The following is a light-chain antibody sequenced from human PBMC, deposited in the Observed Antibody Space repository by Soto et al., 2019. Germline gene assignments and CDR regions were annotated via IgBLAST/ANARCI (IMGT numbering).Light chain of an antibody. CDR3: QHYNNWPPWT. Sequence: EIVMTQSPATLSVSPGERATLSCRASQSVSSNLAWYQQKPGQAPRLLIYRASTRATGIPARFSGSGSGTEFTITVTSLQSEDFAVYYCQHYNNWPPWTFGQGTKVEIK. V-gene: IGKV3-15*01. J-gene: IGKJ1*01. CDR1: QSVSSN. CDR2: RAS.